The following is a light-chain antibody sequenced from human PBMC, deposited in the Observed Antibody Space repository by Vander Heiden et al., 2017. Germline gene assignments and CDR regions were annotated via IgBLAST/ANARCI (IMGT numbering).Light chain of an antibody. CDR2: TAY. V-gene: IGKV1-39*01. CDR3: QQSDSAPYT. Sequence: DIQMAQSPSSLSASIGDRVTITCRASQSIDSSLNWFQQKPGKAPKLLIYTAYSLQSGVPSRFTGSGSATEFTLTISSLQAEDFATYFCQQSDSAPYTFGQGTKVEMK. J-gene: IGKJ2*01. CDR1: QSIDSS.